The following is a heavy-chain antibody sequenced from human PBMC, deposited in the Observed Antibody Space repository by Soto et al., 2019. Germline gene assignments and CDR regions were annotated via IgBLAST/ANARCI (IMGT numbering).Heavy chain of an antibody. CDR1: GFTFSSYG. Sequence: QVQLVESGGGVVQPGRSLRLSCAASGFTFSSYGMHWVRQAPGKGLEWVAVIWCDGSNKYYADSVKGRFTISRDNSKNTLYLQMNSLRAEDTAVYYCARAGYSSGWPQDYWGQGTLVTVSS. CDR2: IWCDGSNK. D-gene: IGHD6-19*01. V-gene: IGHV3-33*01. J-gene: IGHJ4*02. CDR3: ARAGYSSGWPQDY.